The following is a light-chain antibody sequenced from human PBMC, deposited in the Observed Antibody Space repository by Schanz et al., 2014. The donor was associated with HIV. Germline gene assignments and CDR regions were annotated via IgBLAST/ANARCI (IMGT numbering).Light chain of an antibody. V-gene: IGLV2-8*01. J-gene: IGLJ3*02. Sequence: QSALTQPPSASGSRGQSVTISCTGTSSDVGHYNYVPWYQQHPGKAPKLMIYEVSKRPSGVPDRFSGSQSGTSASLAISGLQSEDEADFFCATWDDSLNGWVFGGGTKLTVL. CDR3: ATWDDSLNGWV. CDR2: EVS. CDR1: SSDVGHYNY.